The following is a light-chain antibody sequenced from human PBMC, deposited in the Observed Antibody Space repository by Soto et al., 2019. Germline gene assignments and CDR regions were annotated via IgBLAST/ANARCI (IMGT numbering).Light chain of an antibody. CDR3: SSYTTGTTPVV. CDR1: SGDVGGYNY. J-gene: IGLJ1*01. CDR2: DVS. Sequence: QSALTQPASVSGSPGQSITISCIGASGDVGGYNYVSWYQHHPGKAPKLVIYDVSNRPSGVSTRLSGSKSGNTAPLTISGLQAEDEADYYCSSYTTGTTPVVFGTGTKLTVL. V-gene: IGLV2-14*03.